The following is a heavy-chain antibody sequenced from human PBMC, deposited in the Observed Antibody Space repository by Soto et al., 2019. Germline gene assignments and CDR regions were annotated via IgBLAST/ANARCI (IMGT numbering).Heavy chain of an antibody. CDR2: LSPADSCI. J-gene: IGHJ4*02. CDR1: RYSFTSNL. V-gene: IGHV5-51*01. CDR3: GRHQRDDGSHKIDC. Sequence: GSSLKIACHGCRYSFTSNLIGWVRQMPRKGPAWMGILSPADSCIKYLPSYKGQVTISADKSIGPAHLQWSSLKAPDTPRYYCGRHQRDDGSHKIDCWGQRPMVSV. D-gene: IGHD3-10*01.